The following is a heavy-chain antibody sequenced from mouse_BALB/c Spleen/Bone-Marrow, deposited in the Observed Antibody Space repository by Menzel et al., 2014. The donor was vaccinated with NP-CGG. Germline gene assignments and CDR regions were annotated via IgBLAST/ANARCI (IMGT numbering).Heavy chain of an antibody. V-gene: IGHV14-3*02. Sequence: VQLKESGAELVKPGASVKLSCTASGFNIKDTYMHWVKQRPEQGLEWIGRIDPANGNTKYDPKFQDKATITADTSSNTAYLQLSSLTSEDTAVYYCASYYYGYYFDYWGQGTTLTVSS. J-gene: IGHJ2*01. CDR1: GFNIKDTY. CDR2: IDPANGNT. D-gene: IGHD1-1*01. CDR3: ASYYYGYYFDY.